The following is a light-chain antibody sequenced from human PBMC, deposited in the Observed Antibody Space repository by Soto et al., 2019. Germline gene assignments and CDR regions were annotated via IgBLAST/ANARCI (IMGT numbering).Light chain of an antibody. Sequence: EIVLTQSPGTLSLSPGQRATLSCRASQSVRSSYLAWYQQRPGQAPRLLISGASIRATGIPDRFSGSGSGTDFSLTISRVEPEDFAVYYCQQYLNSSSNFGQGTKLEI. CDR2: GAS. V-gene: IGKV3-20*01. CDR1: QSVRSSY. J-gene: IGKJ2*01. CDR3: QQYLNSSSN.